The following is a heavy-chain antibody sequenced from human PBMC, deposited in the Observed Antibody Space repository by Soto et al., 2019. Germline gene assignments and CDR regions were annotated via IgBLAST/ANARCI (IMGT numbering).Heavy chain of an antibody. Sequence: GASVKVSCKASGYTFTSYYMHWVRQAPGQGLEWMGIINPSGGSTSYAQKFQGRVTMTRDTSTSTVYMELSSLKTEDTAVYYCSTDYDFWSSHYNGFDHWGQGTLVTVSS. CDR2: INPSGGST. V-gene: IGHV1-46*01. CDR3: STDYDFWSSHYNGFDH. CDR1: GYTFTSYY. J-gene: IGHJ4*02. D-gene: IGHD3-3*01.